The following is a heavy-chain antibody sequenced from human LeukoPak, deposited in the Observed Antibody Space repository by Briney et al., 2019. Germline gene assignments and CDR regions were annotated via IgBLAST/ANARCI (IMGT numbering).Heavy chain of an antibody. CDR3: ASIIGSSGYYYVGNWYFAL. D-gene: IGHD3-22*01. V-gene: IGHV3-11*01. J-gene: IGHJ2*01. CDR1: GFTFSSYW. CDR2: ISSSGSTI. Sequence: GGSLRLSCAASGFTFSSYWMSWIRQAPGKGLEWVSYISSSGSTIYYADSVKGRFTISRDNAKNSPYLQMNSLRAEDTAVYYCASIIGSSGYYYVGNWYFALWGRDTLVTVSS.